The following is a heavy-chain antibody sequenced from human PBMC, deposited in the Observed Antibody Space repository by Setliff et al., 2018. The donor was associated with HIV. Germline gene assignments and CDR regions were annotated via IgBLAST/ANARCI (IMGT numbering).Heavy chain of an antibody. Sequence: SETLSLTCIVSGDSIRGGDFYWTWIRRSPGKGLEWIGYVYWSGTTHYNPSLNGRVTISVDTSENQFSLKLDSLTAADSAVYYCARTTRHDGSAYDAFDLWGQGTLVTVSS. J-gene: IGHJ3*01. D-gene: IGHD3-10*01. CDR1: GDSIRGGDFY. CDR2: VYWSGTT. V-gene: IGHV4-30-4*01. CDR3: ARTTRHDGSAYDAFDL.